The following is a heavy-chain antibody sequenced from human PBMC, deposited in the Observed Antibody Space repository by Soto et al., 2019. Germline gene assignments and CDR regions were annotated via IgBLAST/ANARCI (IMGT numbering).Heavy chain of an antibody. V-gene: IGHV1-18*01. Sequence: QVQLLQSGPEVKKPGASVKVSCRAFGYRFTEFGISWVRQAPGQGLEWVGWSRADNSHTNYAKSLQGRVNVTTDTSSKTADMELTSLTTAVTAVYDCARAVDRFDFVSGCNDALDIWGQGTVVFVSS. CDR3: ARAVDRFDFVSGCNDALDI. J-gene: IGHJ3*02. CDR2: SRADNSHT. D-gene: IGHD3-9*01. CDR1: GYRFTEFG.